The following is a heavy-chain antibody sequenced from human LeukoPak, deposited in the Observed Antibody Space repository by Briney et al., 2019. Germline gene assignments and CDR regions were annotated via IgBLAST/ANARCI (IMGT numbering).Heavy chain of an antibody. CDR2: IYYSGST. Sequence: SETLSLTCTVSGGSISSYYWSWIRQPPGKGLEWIGYIYYSGSTNYNPSLKSRVTISVDTSKNQFSLKLSSVTAADTAVYYCASAPYMITFGGVIVRRNGMDVWGQGTTVTVSS. CDR1: GGSISSYY. J-gene: IGHJ6*02. CDR3: ASAPYMITFGGVIVRRNGMDV. V-gene: IGHV4-59*12. D-gene: IGHD3-16*02.